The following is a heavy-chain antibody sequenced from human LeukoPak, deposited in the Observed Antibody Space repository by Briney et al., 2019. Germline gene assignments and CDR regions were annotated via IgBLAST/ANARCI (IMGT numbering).Heavy chain of an antibody. Sequence: AGGSLRLSCAASGFTFDDYGMSWVRQAPGKGLEWVSGINWNGGSTGYADSVKGRFTISRDNAKNSLYLQMNSLRAEDTALYYCAGGCAVCDSYGFYYMDVWGKGTTVTVSS. D-gene: IGHD5-18*01. CDR1: GFTFDDYG. CDR2: INWNGGST. CDR3: AGGCAVCDSYGFYYMDV. V-gene: IGHV3-20*04. J-gene: IGHJ6*03.